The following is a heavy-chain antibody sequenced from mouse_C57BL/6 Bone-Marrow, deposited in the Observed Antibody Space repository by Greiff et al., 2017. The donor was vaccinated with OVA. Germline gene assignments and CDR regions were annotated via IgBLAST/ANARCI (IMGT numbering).Heavy chain of an antibody. D-gene: IGHD2-3*01. CDR2: INPNNGGT. Sequence: VQLQQSGPELVKPGASVKISCKASGYTFTDYYMNWVKQSHGKSLEWIGDINPNNGGTSYNQKFKGKATLTVDKSSSTAYMELRSLTSEDSAVYYCARSDGYYVYYAMDYWGQGTSVTVSS. CDR1: GYTFTDYY. J-gene: IGHJ4*01. V-gene: IGHV1-26*01. CDR3: ARSDGYYVYYAMDY.